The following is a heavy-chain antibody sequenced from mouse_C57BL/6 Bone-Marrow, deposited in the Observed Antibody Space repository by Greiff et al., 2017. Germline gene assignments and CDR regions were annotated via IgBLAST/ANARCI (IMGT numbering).Heavy chain of an antibody. J-gene: IGHJ1*03. CDR1: GYTFTDYE. CDR2: IDPETGGT. Sequence: QVQLQQSGAELVRPGASVTLSCKASGYTFTDYEMHWVKQTPVHGLEWIGAIDPETGGTAYNQKFKGKAILTADKSSSTAYMELRSLTSEDSAVYYCKRCCGSSYDWYFDVWGTGTTVTASS. D-gene: IGHD1-1*01. V-gene: IGHV1-15*01. CDR3: KRCCGSSYDWYFDV.